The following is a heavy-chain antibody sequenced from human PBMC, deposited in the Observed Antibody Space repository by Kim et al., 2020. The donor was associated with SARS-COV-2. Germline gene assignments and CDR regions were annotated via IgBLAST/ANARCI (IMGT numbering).Heavy chain of an antibody. CDR2: TYYRSKWSS. J-gene: IGHJ4*02. D-gene: IGHD6-19*01. Sequence: SQTLSLTCVISGDSLSSNTVAWSWIRQSPSSGLEWLGRTYYRSKWSSDYAVSVKSRIIINADPSKNQFSLHLNPVTPDDTATYYCVRYSGWYYFDYWGQG. CDR1: GDSLSSNTVA. V-gene: IGHV6-1*01. CDR3: VRYSGWYYFDY.